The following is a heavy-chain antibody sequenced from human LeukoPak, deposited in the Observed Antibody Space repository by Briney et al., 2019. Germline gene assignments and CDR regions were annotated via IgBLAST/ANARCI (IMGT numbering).Heavy chain of an antibody. D-gene: IGHD2-21*02. J-gene: IGHJ6*02. V-gene: IGHV3-74*01. CDR3: ARERVVVTAIEDCYYGMDV. CDR2: TNSDGSST. CDR1: GFTFSSYG. Sequence: PGGSLRLSCAASGFTFSSYGMHWVRQAPGKGLAWVSRTNSDGSSTSYADSVKGRFTISGDNAKNTLYLQMNSLRAEDTAVYYCARERVVVTAIEDCYYGMDVWGQGTTVTVSS.